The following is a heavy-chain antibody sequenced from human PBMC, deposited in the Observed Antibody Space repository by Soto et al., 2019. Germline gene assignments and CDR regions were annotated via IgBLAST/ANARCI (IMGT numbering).Heavy chain of an antibody. CDR3: TGITWFRGMDV. CDR2: TYYKSKWNN. CDR1: GDSVSSNSAG. V-gene: IGHV6-1*01. J-gene: IGHJ6*02. Sequence: TLSLTCVISGDSVSSNSAGWNWIRQSPSRGLEWLGRTYYKSKWNNDYALSVKSRITINPDTSKNQFSLHLYSVTPEDAAVYYCTGITWFRGMDVWGQGTPVTVSS. D-gene: IGHD3-10*01.